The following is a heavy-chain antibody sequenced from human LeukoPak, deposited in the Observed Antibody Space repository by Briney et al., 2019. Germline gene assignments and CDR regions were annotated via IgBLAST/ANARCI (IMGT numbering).Heavy chain of an antibody. CDR1: GFSFSSYG. CDR2: IRYDGSTK. J-gene: IGHJ4*02. Sequence: GGSLRLSCAASGFSFSSYGMYWVRQAPGKGLEWVAFIRYDGSTKYNADSVRGRFTISRDNSKNTLYLQMNSLRAEDTAVYYCATDQGRDYFDYWGQGTLVTVSS. V-gene: IGHV3-30*02. CDR3: ATDQGRDYFDY.